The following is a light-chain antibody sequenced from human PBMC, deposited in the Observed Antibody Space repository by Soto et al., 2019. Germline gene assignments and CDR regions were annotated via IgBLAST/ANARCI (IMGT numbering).Light chain of an antibody. V-gene: IGKV1D-12*01. CDR3: QQADSFPLT. J-gene: IGKJ4*01. CDR2: GAS. CDR1: QAISTL. Sequence: DIQMTQSPSSVSASIGDTVTITCRASQAISTLLAWYQQKPGKAPKLLIYGASTLESGVRSRFSGRGSWPDFPLTISSLQPEDFATYFCQQADSFPLTFGGGNKVAIK.